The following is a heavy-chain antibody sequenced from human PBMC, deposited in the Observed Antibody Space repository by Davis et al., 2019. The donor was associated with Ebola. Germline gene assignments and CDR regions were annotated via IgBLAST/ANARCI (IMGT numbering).Heavy chain of an antibody. CDR3: LCTGYCSGDSCYGINWFDP. CDR1: GGSIISSSSY. V-gene: IGHV4-39*01. D-gene: IGHD2-15*01. Sequence: MPSETLSLTCTVSGGSIISSSSYWGWIRQPPRKGLEWIGSIYYSGSTYYNPSLKSRVTISVDTSKNQFSLKLSSVTAADTAVYYYLCTGYCSGDSCYGINWFDPWGQGTLVTVSS. J-gene: IGHJ5*02. CDR2: IYYSGST.